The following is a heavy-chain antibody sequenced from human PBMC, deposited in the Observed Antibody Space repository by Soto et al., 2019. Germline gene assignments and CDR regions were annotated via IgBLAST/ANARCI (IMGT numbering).Heavy chain of an antibody. V-gene: IGHV4-39*01. CDR2: IYYSGST. Sequence: ETLSLTCTVSGGSISSSSYYWGWIRQPPGKGLEWIGSIYYSGSTYYNPSLKSRVTISVDTPKNQFSLKLSSVTAADTAVYYCARPEGDYDSYFDYWGQGTLVTVSS. D-gene: IGHD4-17*01. J-gene: IGHJ4*02. CDR3: ARPEGDYDSYFDY. CDR1: GGSISSSSYY.